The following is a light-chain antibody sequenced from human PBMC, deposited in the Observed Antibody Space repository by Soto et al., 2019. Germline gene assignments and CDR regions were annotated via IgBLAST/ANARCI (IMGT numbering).Light chain of an antibody. CDR3: VSYAGSSTNVV. J-gene: IGLJ2*01. V-gene: IGLV2-23*01. Sequence: QSALTQPASVSGSPGQSITISCTGTSSDVGSYNLVSWYQQHPGKAPKLMIYEGSKRPSGVSNRFSGSKSGNTASLTISGLQAEDEADYYCVSYAGSSTNVVFGGGTKLTVL. CDR2: EGS. CDR1: SSDVGSYNL.